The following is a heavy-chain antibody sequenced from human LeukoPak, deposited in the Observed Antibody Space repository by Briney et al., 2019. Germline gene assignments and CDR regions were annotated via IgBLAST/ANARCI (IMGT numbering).Heavy chain of an antibody. CDR1: GYSISSGYY. J-gene: IGHJ4*02. Sequence: PSETLSLTCAVSGYSISSGYYWGWIRQSPGKGLEWIATIFHSGSIYYNPSLKSRVTISVDTSKNQFSLKLSSVTAADTAVYYCARPQGYQLLDFEYWGQGTLVTVSS. V-gene: IGHV4-38-2*01. CDR3: ARPQGYQLLDFEY. CDR2: IFHSGSI. D-gene: IGHD2-2*01.